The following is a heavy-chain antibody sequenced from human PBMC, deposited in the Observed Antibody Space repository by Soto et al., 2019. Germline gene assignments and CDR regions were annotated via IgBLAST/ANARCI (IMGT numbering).Heavy chain of an antibody. J-gene: IGHJ5*02. CDR1: GNTFTDNQ. CDR2: IDPKSGDT. CDR3: ARRHLRDYIRWNFDP. Sequence: QVQLVQSGAEVKKPGASVKVSCKASGNTFTDNQIHWLRRAPGQRLEWMGRIDPKSGDTNFAPTYQGRVTMTRDTSTNTVYMELTRLTSGDTAIYFCARRHLRDYIRWNFDPWGQGTLVTVSS. V-gene: IGHV1-2*02. D-gene: IGHD3-16*01.